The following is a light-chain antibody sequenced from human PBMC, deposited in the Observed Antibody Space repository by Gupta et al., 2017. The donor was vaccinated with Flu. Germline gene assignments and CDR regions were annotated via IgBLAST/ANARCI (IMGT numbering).Light chain of an antibody. J-gene: IGLJ3*02. CDR3: FSYAGSNSWV. Sequence: TMSGPGTSNDIGSYNIVDRYQQNPGKAHQVINYGVSQGSSGVSNRFSGSKSGNTASLAIAGIQAEDEADYDCFSYAGSNSWVFGGGTKLTVL. CDR2: GVS. CDR1: SNDIGSYNI. V-gene: IGLV2-23*02.